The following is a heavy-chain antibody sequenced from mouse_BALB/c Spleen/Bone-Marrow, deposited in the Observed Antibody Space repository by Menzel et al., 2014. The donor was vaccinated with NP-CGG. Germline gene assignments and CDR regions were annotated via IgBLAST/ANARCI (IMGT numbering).Heavy chain of an antibody. CDR1: GYAFTTYL. V-gene: IGHV1-54*01. J-gene: IGHJ3*01. CDR3: ARNANWLFTY. D-gene: IGHD4-1*01. CDR2: INPGSGDT. Sequence: QVQLQQSGAELVRPGTSVKMSCKASGYAFTTYLIEWVKQRPGQGLEWIGVINPGSGDTHYNEKFKDKATLTADKSSSTAYMQLSSLTSDDSAVYFCARNANWLFTYWGQGTLVTVSA.